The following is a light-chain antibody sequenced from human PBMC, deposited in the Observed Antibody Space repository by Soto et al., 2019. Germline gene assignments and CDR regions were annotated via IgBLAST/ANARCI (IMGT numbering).Light chain of an antibody. CDR1: SSDIGGYNY. J-gene: IGLJ1*01. V-gene: IGLV2-14*01. CDR2: EVS. CDR3: DSYTSSSTYV. Sequence: QSALTQPASVSGSPGQSITISCTGTSSDIGGYNYVSWYQQHPGKAPKLMIYEVSNRPSGVSNRFSGSKSGHTASLTISGLQAEDEAHYYCDSYTSSSTYVFGTGTKLTVL.